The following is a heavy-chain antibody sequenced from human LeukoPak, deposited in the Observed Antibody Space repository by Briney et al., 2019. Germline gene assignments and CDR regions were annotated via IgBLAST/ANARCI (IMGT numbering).Heavy chain of an antibody. CDR2: ITWNSGYI. D-gene: IGHD3-10*01. Sequence: PGRSLRLSCAASGFTFDDYAMHWVRQAPGKGLEWVSGITWNSGYIGYADSVKGRFTISRDNAKNSLYLQMNSLRAEDTALYYCARGESTEGFFGYWGQGTLVTVSS. CDR3: ARGESTEGFFGY. V-gene: IGHV3-9*01. J-gene: IGHJ4*02. CDR1: GFTFDDYA.